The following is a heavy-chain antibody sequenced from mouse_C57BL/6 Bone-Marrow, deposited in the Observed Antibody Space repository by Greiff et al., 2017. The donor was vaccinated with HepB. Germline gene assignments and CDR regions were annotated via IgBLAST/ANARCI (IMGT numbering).Heavy chain of an antibody. D-gene: IGHD1-1*01. J-gene: IGHJ4*01. V-gene: IGHV1-82*01. CDR2: IYPGDGDT. CDR1: GYAFSSSW. Sequence: VKLMESGPELVKPGASVKISCKASGYAFSSSWMNWVKQRPGKGLEWIGRIYPGDGDTNYNGKFKGKATLTADKSSSTAYMQLSSLTSEDSAVYFCAREYYAFYAMDYWGQGTSVTVSS. CDR3: AREYYAFYAMDY.